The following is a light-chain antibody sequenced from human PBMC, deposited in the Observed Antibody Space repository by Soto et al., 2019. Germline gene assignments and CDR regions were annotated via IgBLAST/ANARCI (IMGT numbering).Light chain of an antibody. J-gene: IGKJ3*01. CDR2: AAS. CDR3: QKYNSVPLT. Sequence: DILVTQSPSSLSASVGDRVTLTCRASQGISNSLAWYQQKPGKVPKLLIYAASTLQSGVPSRFSGSGSGTDFTLTISSLQPEDVATYYCQKYNSVPLTFGPGTKVDLK. CDR1: QGISNS. V-gene: IGKV1-27*01.